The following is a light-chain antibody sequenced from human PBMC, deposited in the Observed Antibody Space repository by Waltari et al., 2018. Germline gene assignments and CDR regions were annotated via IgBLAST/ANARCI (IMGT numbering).Light chain of an antibody. V-gene: IGKV3-11*01. CDR1: QSVDSQ. Sequence: EIVLTQSPATLSLSPGERATLSCRASQSVDSQLAWYQQKPGRAPRLLIHDGSNRATAIPPRLTGRGFGTDFRLTIGSRGPEDPAVYYCQQRDAWPITFGGGTKVEI. CDR3: QQRDAWPIT. J-gene: IGKJ4*02. CDR2: DGS.